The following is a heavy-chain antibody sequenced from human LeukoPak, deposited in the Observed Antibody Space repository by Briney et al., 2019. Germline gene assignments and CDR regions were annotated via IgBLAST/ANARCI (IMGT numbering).Heavy chain of an antibody. J-gene: IGHJ6*03. CDR2: INPNSGGA. CDR1: GYTFTGYY. Sequence: ASVKVSCKASGYTFTGYYMHWVRQDPGQGLEWMGWINPNSGGANYAQKFQGRVTMTRDTSISTAYMELSRLRSDDTAVYYCARDQLELTSYYYYYYMDVWGKGTTVTVSS. D-gene: IGHD1-7*01. CDR3: ARDQLELTSYYYYYYMDV. V-gene: IGHV1-2*02.